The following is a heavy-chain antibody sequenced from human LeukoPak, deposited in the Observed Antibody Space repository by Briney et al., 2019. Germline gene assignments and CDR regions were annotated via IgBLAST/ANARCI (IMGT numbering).Heavy chain of an antibody. CDR2: FTGGAGGA. CDR1: GFTFRNYA. J-gene: IGHJ6*03. V-gene: IGHV3-23*01. CDR3: ARGHNSGSYYYMDV. Sequence: GGSLRLSCAASGFTFRNYAMSWVRQAPGKGPEWVSGFTGGAGGAYYADSVRGRFTISRDNSMNTVSLHMNSLRAEDTATYYCARGHNSGSYYYMDVWGMGTTVTVSS. D-gene: IGHD6-19*01.